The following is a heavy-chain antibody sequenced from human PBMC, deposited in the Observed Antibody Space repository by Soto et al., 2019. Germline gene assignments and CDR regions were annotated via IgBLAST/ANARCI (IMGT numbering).Heavy chain of an antibody. CDR1: GGSISSSNW. D-gene: IGHD5-12*01. CDR3: ARDGGGYLYFDY. CDR2: IYHSGST. V-gene: IGHV4-4*02. Sequence: SETLSLTCAVSGGSISSSNWWSWVRQPPGKGLEWIGEIYHSGSTNYNPSLESRVTISVDKSKNQFSLKLSSVTAADTAVYYCARDGGGYLYFDYWGQGTLVTVSS. J-gene: IGHJ4*02.